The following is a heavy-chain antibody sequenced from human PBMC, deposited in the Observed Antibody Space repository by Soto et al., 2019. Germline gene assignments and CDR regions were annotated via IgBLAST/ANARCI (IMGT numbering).Heavy chain of an antibody. CDR3: ARELNGADYKFDT. D-gene: IGHD4-4*01. CDR1: GYTFTRYD. V-gene: IGHV1-8*01. CDR2: MNPNSGKR. Sequence: QVQRVQSGAEVKKPGASVKVSCKASGYTFTRYDINWVRQATGQALEWMGWMNPNSGKRGYAQKFQGRVTMTTNTSISTAYMEMSSLRSEDTAVYYCARELNGADYKFDTWGQGTLVTVSS. J-gene: IGHJ5*02.